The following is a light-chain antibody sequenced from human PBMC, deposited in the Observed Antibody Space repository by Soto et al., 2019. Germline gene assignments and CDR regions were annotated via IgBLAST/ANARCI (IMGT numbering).Light chain of an antibody. CDR2: GAS. V-gene: IGKV3-15*01. J-gene: IGKJ4*02. CDR3: QQYKVMPLT. Sequence: EIVMTQSPATLSVSPGERVTLSCRASQAIRSKLAWYQQKRGQPPRLLIYGASTRATGVPARFSGSGSGTEFTLTTRRLQTEDFAVYYGQQYKVMPLTFGGGTNVEIK. CDR1: QAIRSK.